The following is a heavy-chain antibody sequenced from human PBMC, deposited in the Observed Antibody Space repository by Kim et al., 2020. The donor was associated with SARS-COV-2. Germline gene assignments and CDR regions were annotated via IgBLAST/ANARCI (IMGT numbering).Heavy chain of an antibody. D-gene: IGHD5-18*01. Sequence: GGSLRLSCAASGFTFSSYGMHWVRQAPGKGLEWVAVISYDGSNKYYADSVKGRFTISRDNSKNTLYLQMNSLRAEDTAVYYCAKYVRGYSYGYEDYYYGMDVWGQGTTVTVSS. CDR1: GFTFSSYG. CDR3: AKYVRGYSYGYEDYYYGMDV. J-gene: IGHJ6*02. CDR2: ISYDGSNK. V-gene: IGHV3-30*18.